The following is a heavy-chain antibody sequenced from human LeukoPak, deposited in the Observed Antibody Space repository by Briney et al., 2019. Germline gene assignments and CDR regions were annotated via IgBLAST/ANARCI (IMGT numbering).Heavy chain of an antibody. D-gene: IGHD6-19*01. J-gene: IGHJ4*02. Sequence: ASVKVSCKASGGTFSSYAISWVRQAPGQGLEWMGGIIPIFGTANYAQKFQGRVTITADESTSTAYMELSSLRSEDTAVYYCARDQREGYSSGWYGYTRWGQGTLVTVSS. V-gene: IGHV1-69*13. CDR2: IIPIFGTA. CDR1: GGTFSSYA. CDR3: ARDQREGYSSGWYGYTR.